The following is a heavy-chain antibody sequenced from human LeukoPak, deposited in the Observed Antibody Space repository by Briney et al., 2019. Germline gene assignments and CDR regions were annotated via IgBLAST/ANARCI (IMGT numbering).Heavy chain of an antibody. CDR2: FHYSGST. Sequence: SETLSLTCSVSGGSISSSSYYWGWIRQPPGRGLEWIGTFHYSGSTYYNPSLKSRVTISVNMSKNQFSLKLISVTAADTAVYYCARLYRKTYKWNDQPDYWGQGTLVTVSS. V-gene: IGHV4-39*07. CDR1: GGSISSSSYY. D-gene: IGHD1-20*01. J-gene: IGHJ4*02. CDR3: ARLYRKTYKWNDQPDY.